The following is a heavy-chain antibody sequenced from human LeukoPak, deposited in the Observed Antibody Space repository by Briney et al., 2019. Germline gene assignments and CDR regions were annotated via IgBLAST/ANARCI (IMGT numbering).Heavy chain of an antibody. CDR2: ISSSGDNK. Sequence: PGGSLRLSCAASGFVFSTYAMGWVRQAPGKGLEWVSAISSSGDNKYYADSVKGQFTISRDNSKNTLDLQMNSLRAEDTAMYHCAKVKALDAVASYFDYWGQGTLVTVSS. CDR3: AKVKALDAVASYFDY. J-gene: IGHJ4*02. D-gene: IGHD1-1*01. CDR1: GFVFSTYA. V-gene: IGHV3-23*01.